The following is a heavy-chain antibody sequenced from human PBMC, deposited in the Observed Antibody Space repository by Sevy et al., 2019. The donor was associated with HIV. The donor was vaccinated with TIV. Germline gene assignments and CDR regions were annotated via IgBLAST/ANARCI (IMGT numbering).Heavy chain of an antibody. J-gene: IGHJ4*02. D-gene: IGHD3-3*01. CDR2: IHYSGST. V-gene: IGHV4-39*02. CDR3: ANMGRGYYFYFEL. CDR1: GGSFSTSYY. Sequence: SETLSLTCTVSGGSFSTSYYWGRVRQPPGRGPEWIGCIHYSGSTYYNPSLKSRVSISVDTSKNSFSLKLSSVTAADTAVYYCANMGRGYYFYFELWGQRTLVTVSS.